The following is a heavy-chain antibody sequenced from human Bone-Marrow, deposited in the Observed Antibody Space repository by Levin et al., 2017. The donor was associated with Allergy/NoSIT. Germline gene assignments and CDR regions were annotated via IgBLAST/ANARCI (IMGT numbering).Heavy chain of an antibody. D-gene: IGHD6-13*01. CDR2: LDGSSGKT. Sequence: LTGGSLRLSCTISGFIFADYAMNWVRQAPGRGLEWVSSLDGSSGKTHYADVVKGRFTISRDNVKKSLYLQMNSLRGEDTAVYYCAREGSWSSTWLGNYYFDYWGQGTLVTVSS. V-gene: IGHV3-23*01. J-gene: IGHJ4*02. CDR1: GFIFADYA. CDR3: AREGSWSSTWLGNYYFDY.